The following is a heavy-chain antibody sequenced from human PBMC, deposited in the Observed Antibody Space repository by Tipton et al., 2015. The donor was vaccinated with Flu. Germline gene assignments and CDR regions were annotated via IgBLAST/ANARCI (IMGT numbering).Heavy chain of an antibody. CDR2: IYYSGTT. Sequence: TLSLTCTVSGGSISTSNYYWDWIRQPPGKGLEWIGNIYYSGTTSYNPSLQSRVTISIYTSNNQFSLKLSSVTAADTAVYYCARGEFPARTIDAFDIWGQGTMVTVSS. D-gene: IGHD3-10*01. J-gene: IGHJ3*02. CDR3: ARGEFPARTIDAFDI. CDR1: GGSISTSNYY. V-gene: IGHV4-39*07.